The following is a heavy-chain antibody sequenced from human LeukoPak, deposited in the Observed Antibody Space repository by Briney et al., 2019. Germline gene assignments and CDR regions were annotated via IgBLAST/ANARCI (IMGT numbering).Heavy chain of an antibody. CDR3: VKKIDYYPSGSFSVCWYFDL. Sequence: GGSLRLSCAASVFIVSTHYMSWVRQAPGKGLEWVSVIYSGGSTYYADSVKGRFTISRDNSKNTLYLQMDSLRPEDTAVYYRVKKIDYYPSGSFSVCWYFDLWARGALVTVSS. J-gene: IGHJ2*01. CDR2: IYSGGST. CDR1: VFIVSTHY. D-gene: IGHD3-22*01. V-gene: IGHV3-66*02.